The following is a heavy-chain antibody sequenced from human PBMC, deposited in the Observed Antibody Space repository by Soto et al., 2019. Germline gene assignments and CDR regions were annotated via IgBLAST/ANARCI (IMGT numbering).Heavy chain of an antibody. V-gene: IGHV1-8*01. CDR1: GYTFTSYD. D-gene: IGHD3-3*01. Sequence: ASVKVSCKASGYTFTSYDINWVRQATGQGLEWMGWMNPNSGNTGYAQKFQGRVTMTRNTSISTAYTELSSLRSEDTAVYYCARGNQYYDFWSGYYSFDYWGQGTLVTVSS. CDR2: MNPNSGNT. J-gene: IGHJ4*02. CDR3: ARGNQYYDFWSGYYSFDY.